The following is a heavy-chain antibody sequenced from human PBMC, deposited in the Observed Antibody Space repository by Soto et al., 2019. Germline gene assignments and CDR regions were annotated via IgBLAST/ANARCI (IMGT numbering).Heavy chain of an antibody. CDR2: IKQDGSEK. CDR3: ASAEFWSGYYTAYYFDY. D-gene: IGHD3-3*01. J-gene: IGHJ4*02. CDR1: GFTFSSYW. Sequence: GGSLRLSCAASGFTFSSYWMSWVRQALGKGLEWVANIKQDGSEKYYVDSVKGRFTISRDNAKNSLYLQMNSLRAEDTAVYYCASAEFWSGYYTAYYFDYWGQGTLVTVSS. V-gene: IGHV3-7*01.